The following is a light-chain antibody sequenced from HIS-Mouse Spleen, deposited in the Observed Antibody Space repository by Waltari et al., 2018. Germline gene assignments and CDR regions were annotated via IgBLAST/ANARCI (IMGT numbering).Light chain of an antibody. J-gene: IGKJ4*01. CDR3: QQYDNLPLT. Sequence: DIQMTQSPSSLSASVGDRVTITCKASPDISNYLNWYHQKPGKAPKLLIYDASNLETGVPSRFSGSGSGTDFTFTISSLQPEDIATYYCQQYDNLPLTFGGGTKVEIK. V-gene: IGKV1-33*01. CDR2: DAS. CDR1: PDISNY.